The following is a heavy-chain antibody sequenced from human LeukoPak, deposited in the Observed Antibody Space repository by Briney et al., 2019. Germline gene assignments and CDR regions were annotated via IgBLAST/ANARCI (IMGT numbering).Heavy chain of an antibody. CDR3: ARGITDSIWYLDY. D-gene: IGHD3-22*01. CDR1: GGHISTYY. Sequence: SETLSLTCTVSGGHISTYYWSWIRQAPGKGLEWIGYIYYSVSTKYNPSLKSRVTISVDTSKNQFSLKLSSVTAADTAVYFCARGITDSIWYLDYWGQGTLVTVSS. CDR2: IYYSVST. V-gene: IGHV4-59*01. J-gene: IGHJ4*02.